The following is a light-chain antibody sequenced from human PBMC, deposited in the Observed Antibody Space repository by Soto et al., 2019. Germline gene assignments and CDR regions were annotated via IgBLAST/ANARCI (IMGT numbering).Light chain of an antibody. J-gene: IGKJ1*01. CDR1: QNIDNS. V-gene: IGKV1-5*03. CDR3: QQYHRYST. Sequence: DLQMTQSPSTVSASVGDRVSFTCRASQNIDNSLAWYQHKPGKAPKVLIYLASSLDSGVPARFSASGSGTEFTLTISSLQPDDFATYCQQYHRYSTFGQGTRVEMK. CDR2: LAS.